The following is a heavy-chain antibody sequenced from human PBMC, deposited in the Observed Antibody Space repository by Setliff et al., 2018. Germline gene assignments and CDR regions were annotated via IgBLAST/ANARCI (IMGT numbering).Heavy chain of an antibody. D-gene: IGHD3-10*01. Sequence: LGGSLRLSCAASGFTFSSHPMHWVRQAPGKGLESVSAISGDGVKTYYADSVKGRFTISRDNSKNTLYLQMGSLRAEDQAVYYCAREPQGSYDSWGLGTLVTVSS. V-gene: IGHV3-64*02. CDR3: AREPQGSYDS. CDR2: ISGDGVKT. J-gene: IGHJ4*02. CDR1: GFTFSSHP.